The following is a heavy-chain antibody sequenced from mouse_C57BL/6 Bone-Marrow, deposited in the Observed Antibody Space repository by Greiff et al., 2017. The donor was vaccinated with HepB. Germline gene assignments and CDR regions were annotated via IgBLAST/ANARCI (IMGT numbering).Heavy chain of an antibody. Sequence: EVKVVESGGGLVQPKGSLKLSCAASGFSFNTYAMNWVRQAPGKGLEWVARIRRKSNNNATYYADSVKDRFTISRDDSESMLYLQMNNLKPEDTAMYSCVRHHHIYYYGSSYGGYAMDYWGQGTSVTVSS. CDR3: VRHHHIYYYGSSYGGYAMDY. CDR2: IRRKSNNNAT. D-gene: IGHD1-1*01. V-gene: IGHV10-1*01. J-gene: IGHJ4*01. CDR1: GFSFNTYA.